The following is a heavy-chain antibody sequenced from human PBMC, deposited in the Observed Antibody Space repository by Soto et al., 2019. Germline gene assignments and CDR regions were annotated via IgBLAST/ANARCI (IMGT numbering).Heavy chain of an antibody. V-gene: IGHV1-69*02. J-gene: IGHJ4*02. CDR3: ARGPLVVLNYVES. CDR1: GGTFRNYP. Sequence: QVQLVQSGTEVKKPGSSVKVSCKASGGTFRNYPINWVRQAPGQGLEWMGSIFPLTDIPDYAQNFQARLPISADKSTSTAYMELSSLTADDTAMYFGARGPLVVLNYVESWGQGTLVTVSS. CDR2: IFPLTDIP.